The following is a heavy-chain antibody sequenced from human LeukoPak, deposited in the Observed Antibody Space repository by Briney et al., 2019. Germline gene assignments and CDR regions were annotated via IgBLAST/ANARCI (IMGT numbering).Heavy chain of an antibody. D-gene: IGHD6-6*01. V-gene: IGHV1-46*01. CDR2: INPSGGST. Sequence: ASVKVSCKASGYTFTGYYMHWVRQAPGQGLEWMGIINPSGGSTSYAQKFQGRVTMTRDMSTSTVYMELSSLISEDTAVYYCASFGSTTARRGTFDIWGQGTMVTVSS. J-gene: IGHJ3*02. CDR1: GYTFTGYY. CDR3: ASFGSTTARRGTFDI.